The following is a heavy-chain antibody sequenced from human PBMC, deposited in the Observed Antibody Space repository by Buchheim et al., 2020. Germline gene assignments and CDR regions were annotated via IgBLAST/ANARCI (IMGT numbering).Heavy chain of an antibody. CDR3: ARGSRNYVGGRYFDY. V-gene: IGHV4-34*01. CDR2: INHSGST. J-gene: IGHJ4*02. CDR1: GGSFSGYY. Sequence: QVQLQQWGAGLLKPSETLSLTCAVYGGSFSGYYWSWIRQPPGKGLEWSGEINHSGSTNYNPSLKSRVTISVDTSKNQFSLKLSSVTAADTAVYYCARGSRNYVGGRYFDYWGQGTL. D-gene: IGHD1-7*01.